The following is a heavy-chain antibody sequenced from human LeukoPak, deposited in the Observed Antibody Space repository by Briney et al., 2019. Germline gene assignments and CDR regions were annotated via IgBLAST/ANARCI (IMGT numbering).Heavy chain of an antibody. Sequence: RGSLRLSCAASALTFSNAWMSWVRQAPGKGLEWVGRIKSKTDGGTTDYAAPVKGRFTISRDDSKNTLYLQMNSLRAEDTAVYYCASSTSCSPDSCAFDIWGQGTMVTVSS. J-gene: IGHJ3*02. CDR2: IKSKTDGGTT. CDR3: ASSTSCSPDSCAFDI. V-gene: IGHV3-15*01. D-gene: IGHD2-2*01. CDR1: ALTFSNAW.